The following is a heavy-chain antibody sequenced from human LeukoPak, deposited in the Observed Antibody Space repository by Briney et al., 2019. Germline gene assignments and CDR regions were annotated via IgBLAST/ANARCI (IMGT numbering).Heavy chain of an antibody. J-gene: IGHJ4*02. D-gene: IGHD3-9*01. Sequence: SETLSLTCTVSGGSISSSSYYWGWIRQPPGKGLEWIGSIYYSGSTYYNPSLKSRVTISVDTSKNQFSLKLSSVTAADTAVYYCARRPSVRYFDWSVGRGYYFDYWGQGTLVTVSS. CDR1: GGSISSSSYY. CDR2: IYYSGST. CDR3: ARRPSVRYFDWSVGRGYYFDY. V-gene: IGHV4-39*07.